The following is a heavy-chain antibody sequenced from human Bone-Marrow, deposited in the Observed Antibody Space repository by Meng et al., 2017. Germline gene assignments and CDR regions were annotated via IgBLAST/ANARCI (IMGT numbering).Heavy chain of an antibody. D-gene: IGHD3-10*01. Sequence: QVQLQQSGPGRVKTSQTLSLTCSISGDSVSSNSTAWNWIRQSPSRGLEWLGNTYYRSKWSNDYAVSVRSRITINPDTSKIQFSLQLNSGTPEDAAVYYCVRSHSGFLDYWGQGTLVTVSS. CDR3: VRSHSGFLDY. V-gene: IGHV6-1*01. J-gene: IGHJ4*02. CDR1: GDSVSSNSTA. CDR2: TYYRSKWSN.